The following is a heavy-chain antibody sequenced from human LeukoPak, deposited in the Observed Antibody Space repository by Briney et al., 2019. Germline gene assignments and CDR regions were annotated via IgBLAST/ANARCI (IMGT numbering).Heavy chain of an antibody. CDR2: FDPEDGET. CDR1: GYTFTSYG. V-gene: IGHV1-24*01. D-gene: IGHD6-19*01. Sequence: ASVKVSCKASGYTFTSYGISWVRQAPGKGLEWMGGFDPEDGETIYAQKFQGRVTMTEDTSTDTAYMELSSLRSEDTAVYYCATSVAGPYYFDYWGQGTLVTVSS. CDR3: ATSVAGPYYFDY. J-gene: IGHJ4*02.